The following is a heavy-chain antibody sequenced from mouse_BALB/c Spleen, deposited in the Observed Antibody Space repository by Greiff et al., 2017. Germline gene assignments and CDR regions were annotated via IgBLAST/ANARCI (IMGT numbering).Heavy chain of an antibody. D-gene: IGHD2-4*01. CDR1: GFTFSSYA. CDR3: ARDYDYEVFAY. V-gene: IGHV5-6-5*01. Sequence: DVKLVESGGGLVKPGGSLKLSCAASGFTFSSYAMSWVRQTPEKRLEWVASISSGGSTYYPDSVKGRFTISRDNARNILYLQMSSLRSEDTAMYYCARDYDYEVFAYWGQGTLVTVSA. CDR2: ISSGGST. J-gene: IGHJ3*01.